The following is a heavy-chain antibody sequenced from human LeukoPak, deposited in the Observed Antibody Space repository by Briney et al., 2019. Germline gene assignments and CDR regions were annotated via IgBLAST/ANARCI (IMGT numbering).Heavy chain of an antibody. CDR3: ARDVGGMDV. Sequence: GGSLRLSCAASGFTFSSYRMNWVRQAPGKGLEWVSYISGTNTTIYYADSVKGRFTISRDNAKSSLYLQMNSLRAEHTAVYYCARDVGGMDVWGQGTTVTVSS. J-gene: IGHJ6*02. CDR1: GFTFSSYR. V-gene: IGHV3-48*04. CDR2: ISGTNTTI. D-gene: IGHD2-15*01.